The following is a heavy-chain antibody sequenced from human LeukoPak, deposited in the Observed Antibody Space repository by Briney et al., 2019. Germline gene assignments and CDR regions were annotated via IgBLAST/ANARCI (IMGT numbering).Heavy chain of an antibody. Sequence: GGSLRLSCAGSGLTVSSNYMTWVRQAPGKGLEWVSVIYSSGLTFYADSVKGRFTTSRDDSKNTVYLQMNSLRAEDTAVYYCARGGRWAPDDWGQGTLVTVSS. CDR3: ARGGRWAPDD. J-gene: IGHJ4*02. CDR1: GLTVSSNY. D-gene: IGHD5-24*01. CDR2: IYSSGLT. V-gene: IGHV3-66*01.